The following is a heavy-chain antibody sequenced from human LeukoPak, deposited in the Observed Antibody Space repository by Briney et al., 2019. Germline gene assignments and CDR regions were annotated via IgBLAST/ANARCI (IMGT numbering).Heavy chain of an antibody. Sequence: GGSLRLSCAASGFTFSSYAMSWVRQAPGKGLEWVSAISGSGGSTYYADSVKGRFTISRDNSKNTLYLQKNSLRAEDTAVYYCAKGSTSTVTPTDYWGQGTLVTVSS. CDR1: GFTFSSYA. V-gene: IGHV3-23*01. CDR3: AKGSTSTVTPTDY. CDR2: ISGSGGST. D-gene: IGHD4-17*01. J-gene: IGHJ4*02.